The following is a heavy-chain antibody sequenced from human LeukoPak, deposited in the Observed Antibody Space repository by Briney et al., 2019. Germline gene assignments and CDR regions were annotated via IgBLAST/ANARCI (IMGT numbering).Heavy chain of an antibody. Sequence: APVKVSCKTSGYSFTGYYMHWVRQAPGQGLEWMGWINPYSGDTVYAQKFQGRLTVTRDTSISTAYMELSRLRPDDTAVYYCARGTMTLDYWGQGSLVTVSS. D-gene: IGHD3-22*01. CDR2: INPYSGDT. V-gene: IGHV1-2*02. J-gene: IGHJ4*02. CDR3: ARGTMTLDY. CDR1: GYSFTGYY.